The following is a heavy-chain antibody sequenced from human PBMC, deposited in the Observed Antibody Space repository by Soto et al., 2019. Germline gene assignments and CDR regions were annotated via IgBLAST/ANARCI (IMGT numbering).Heavy chain of an antibody. J-gene: IGHJ4*02. V-gene: IGHV4-39*01. CDR1: GGSISSSGYY. D-gene: IGHD4-17*01. CDR2: INYGGST. CDR3: ARLPHYGDPKAGF. Sequence: QLQLQESGPGLVKPSETMSLTYTVSGGSISSSGYYWGWIRQPPGKGLEWIGRINYGGSTYYNPSLKSRVTISVDTSKNQFSLKLSSVTAADTAVYYCARLPHYGDPKAGFWGQGTLVTVSS.